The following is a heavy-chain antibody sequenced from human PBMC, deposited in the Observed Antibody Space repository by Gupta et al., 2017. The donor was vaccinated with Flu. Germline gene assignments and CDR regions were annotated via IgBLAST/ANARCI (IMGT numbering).Heavy chain of an antibody. CDR2: IIPIVGTA. CDR1: GGNFSSYA. V-gene: IGHV1-69*01. CDR3: ARGSDCSSTSCYTGNTSAITHKYYYYYMDV. Sequence: QVQLVQSGAEVKKPGSSVKVSCTAYGGNFSSYAISWVLQAPGQGIEWMGGIIPIVGTANYAQKFQGRVTITADESTSTAYMELSSLRSEDTAVYYCARGSDCSSTSCYTGNTSAITHKYYYYYMDVWGKGTTVTVSS. D-gene: IGHD2-2*02. J-gene: IGHJ6*03.